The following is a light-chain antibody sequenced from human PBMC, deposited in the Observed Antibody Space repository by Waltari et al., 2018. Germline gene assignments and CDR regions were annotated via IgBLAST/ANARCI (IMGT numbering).Light chain of an antibody. V-gene: IGLV3-21*04. CDR1: SIESKS. CDR2: YDS. J-gene: IGLJ2*01. Sequence: SYVLTQTPSVSLAPGQTARLTCGGDSIESKSVPWYQLQPGQAPVLVMFYDSDRPPGIPDRFSGSNSGNTATLAISRVEDEDEADYFCQVWDDSNNSGVFGGGTKLTVL. CDR3: QVWDDSNNSGV.